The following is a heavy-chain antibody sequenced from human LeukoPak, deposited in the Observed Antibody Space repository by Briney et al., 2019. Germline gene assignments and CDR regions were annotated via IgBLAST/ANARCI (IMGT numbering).Heavy chain of an antibody. CDR2: ILYDGSKT. J-gene: IGHJ4*02. V-gene: IGHV3-30*18. Sequence: GGSLRLSCAASGFSVSSNYMSWVRQAPGKGLEWVAVILYDGSKTYYADSVKGRFTISRDNSRNTVSLQMNSLKSEDTAVYYYVKDVGAHMSPDFWGQGTLVAVSS. CDR1: GFSVSSNY. CDR3: VKDVGAHMSPDF. D-gene: IGHD3-3*01.